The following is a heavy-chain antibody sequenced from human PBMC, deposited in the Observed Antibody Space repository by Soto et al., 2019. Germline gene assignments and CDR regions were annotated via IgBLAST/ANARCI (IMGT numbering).Heavy chain of an antibody. CDR2: INGGNGNA. J-gene: IGHJ6*02. V-gene: IGHV1-3*01. D-gene: IGHD1-1*01. CDR1: GYSFTTYA. Sequence: QVQVVQSGAEVKKPGASVKISCKASGYSFTTYAMHWVRQAPGQRLEWMAWINGGNGNAKYSQKFQDRVTIIRDTFANIAYMEMSSLRSEDSAVYYCARGKGMEENYYYHGMGVWGQGTTVTVSS. CDR3: ARGKGMEENYYYHGMGV.